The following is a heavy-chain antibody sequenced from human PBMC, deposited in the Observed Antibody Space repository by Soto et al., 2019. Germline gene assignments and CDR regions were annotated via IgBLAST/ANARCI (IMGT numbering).Heavy chain of an antibody. J-gene: IGHJ6*02. V-gene: IGHV1-69*01. CDR1: GGTFSSYA. CDR2: IIPISGTA. D-gene: IGHD3-22*01. CDR3: ARGWIVALFYYYYGMDV. Sequence: QVQLVQSGAEVKKPGSSVKVSCKASGGTFSSYAISWVRQAPGQGLEWMGGIIPISGTANYAQKFQGRVTITADESTSTGYMELSSLRSEDTAVYYCARGWIVALFYYYYGMDVWGQGTTVTVSS.